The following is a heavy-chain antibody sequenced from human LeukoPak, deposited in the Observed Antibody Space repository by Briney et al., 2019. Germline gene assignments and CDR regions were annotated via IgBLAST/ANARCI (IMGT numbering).Heavy chain of an antibody. D-gene: IGHD3-22*01. Sequence: PGGSLRLSCAASGFTFSSYSMNWVRQAPGKGLEWVSSISSSSSYIYYADSVKGRFAISRDNAKNSLYLQMNSLRAEDTAVYYCAREPTYYDSNDAFDIWGQGTMVTVSS. V-gene: IGHV3-21*01. CDR1: GFTFSSYS. J-gene: IGHJ3*02. CDR3: AREPTYYDSNDAFDI. CDR2: ISSSSSYI.